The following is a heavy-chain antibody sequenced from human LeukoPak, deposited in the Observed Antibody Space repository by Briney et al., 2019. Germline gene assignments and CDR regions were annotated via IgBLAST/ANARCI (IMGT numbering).Heavy chain of an antibody. J-gene: IGHJ4*02. V-gene: IGHV3-23*01. Sequence: GGSLRLSCVASGFTFSSYAMSWVRQAPGKGLEWVSAISGSGGSTYYADSVKGRFTISRDNAKNSLYLQMSSLRAEDTAMYYCARDPRGIRALVDYFDYWGQGTLVIVSS. D-gene: IGHD5-18*01. CDR2: ISGSGGST. CDR3: ARDPRGIRALVDYFDY. CDR1: GFTFSSYA.